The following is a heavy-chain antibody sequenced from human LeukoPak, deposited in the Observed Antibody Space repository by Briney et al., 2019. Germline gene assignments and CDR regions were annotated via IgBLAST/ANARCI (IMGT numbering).Heavy chain of an antibody. V-gene: IGHV4-59*01. J-gene: IGHJ4*02. CDR1: GGSISSYY. Sequence: SETLSLTCTVSGGSISSYYWSWIRQPPGKGLEWIGYIYYSGSTNYNPSLKSRVTISVDTSKNQFSLKLTSVTAADTAVYYCARELAGDSSGYYYGGGPIDYWGQGTLVTVSS. CDR3: ARELAGDSSGYYYGGGPIDY. CDR2: IYYSGST. D-gene: IGHD3-22*01.